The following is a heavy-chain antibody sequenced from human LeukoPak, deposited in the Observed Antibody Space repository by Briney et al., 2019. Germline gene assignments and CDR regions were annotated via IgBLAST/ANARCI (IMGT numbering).Heavy chain of an antibody. Sequence: GGSLRLSCAASGFTFSSYAMSWVRQAPGKGLEWVSGISGSGGSTYYADSVKGRFTISRDNSKNTLYLQMNSLRAEDTAVYYCSKDILYSGSPRSFDFWGQGTLVTVSS. CDR2: ISGSGGST. CDR1: GFTFSSYA. V-gene: IGHV3-23*01. J-gene: IGHJ4*02. D-gene: IGHD1-26*01. CDR3: SKDILYSGSPRSFDF.